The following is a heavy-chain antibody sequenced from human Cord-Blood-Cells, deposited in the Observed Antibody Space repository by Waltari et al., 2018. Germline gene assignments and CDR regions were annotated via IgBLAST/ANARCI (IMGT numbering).Heavy chain of an antibody. D-gene: IGHD1-26*01. J-gene: IGHJ3*02. Sequence: EVQLVESGGGLVQHGGSLGLSCAASVFTFSGYDMHWVRQATGKGLEWVSAIGTAGDTYYPGSVKGRFTISRENAKNSLYLQMNSLRAGDTAVYYCARVGATAFDIWGQGTMVTVSS. V-gene: IGHV3-13*01. CDR2: IGTAGDT. CDR1: VFTFSGYD. CDR3: ARVGATAFDI.